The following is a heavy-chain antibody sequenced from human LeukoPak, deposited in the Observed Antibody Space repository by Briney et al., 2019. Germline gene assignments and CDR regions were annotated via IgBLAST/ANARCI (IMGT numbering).Heavy chain of an antibody. Sequence: SQTLSLTCAISGDSVSSNSAAWNWIRQSPSGGLEWLGRTYYRSKWYNDYAVSVKSRITINPDTSKNQFSLQLNSVTPEDTAVYYCARSQWLVFSPVDYWGQGTLVTVSS. CDR1: GDSVSSNSAA. J-gene: IGHJ4*02. CDR2: TYYRSKWYN. D-gene: IGHD6-19*01. V-gene: IGHV6-1*01. CDR3: ARSQWLVFSPVDY.